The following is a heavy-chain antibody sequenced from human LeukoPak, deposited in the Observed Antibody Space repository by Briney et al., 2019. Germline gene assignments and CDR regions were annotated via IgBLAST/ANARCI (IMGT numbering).Heavy chain of an antibody. CDR3: ARDNGDYWFDY. V-gene: IGHV1-2*02. D-gene: IGHD4-17*01. Sequence: ASAKVSCKASGYTFTGHYMHWVRQAPGQGLEWMGWINPNSGGTNYAQKFQGRVTMTRDTSISTAYMELTRLRSDDTAVYYCARDNGDYWFDYWGQGTLVTVSS. J-gene: IGHJ4*02. CDR1: GYTFTGHY. CDR2: INPNSGGT.